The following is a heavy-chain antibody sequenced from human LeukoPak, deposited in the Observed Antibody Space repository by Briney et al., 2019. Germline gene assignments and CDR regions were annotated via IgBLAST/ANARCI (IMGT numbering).Heavy chain of an antibody. V-gene: IGHV4-4*07. Sequence: SETLSLTCTVSGGSISSYYWSWIRQPAGKGLEWIGRIYTSGSTNYNPSLKNRVTISVDTSKNQFSLKLSSVTAADRALYYCARQTTSGYLDYWGQGTLVTVS. J-gene: IGHJ4*02. CDR1: GGSISSYY. CDR2: IYTSGST. CDR3: ARQTTSGYLDY. D-gene: IGHD3-22*01.